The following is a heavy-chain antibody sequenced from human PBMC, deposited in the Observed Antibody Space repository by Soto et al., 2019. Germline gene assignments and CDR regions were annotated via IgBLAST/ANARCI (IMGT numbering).Heavy chain of an antibody. CDR2: VSSSSSSI. CDR3: ARSLQYSSSSGYMDV. CDR1: GFTFSSYT. V-gene: IGHV3-21*01. D-gene: IGHD6-6*01. Sequence: GSLRLSCAASGFTFSSYTMNWVRQAPGKGLEWVSSVSSSSSSIYNADSVKGRFTISRDNAKNSLYLQMNSLGADDTAVYYCARSLQYSSSSGYMDVWGKGTTVTVSS. J-gene: IGHJ6*03.